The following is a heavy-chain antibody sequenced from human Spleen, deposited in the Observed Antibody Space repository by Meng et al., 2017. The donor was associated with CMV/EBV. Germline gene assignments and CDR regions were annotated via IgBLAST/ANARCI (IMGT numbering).Heavy chain of an antibody. CDR1: GGSISNSSFY. CDR2: ICYSGST. D-gene: IGHD5-18*01. CDR3: ARDVDTASFDY. Sequence: SETLSLTCTVSGGSISNSSFYWGWIRQPPGRGLEWVGNICYSGSTLSNPSLKSRVTISVDTSKSQFSLNLSSVTAADTAVYYCARDVDTASFDYWGQGTLVTVSS. V-gene: IGHV4-39*07. J-gene: IGHJ4*02.